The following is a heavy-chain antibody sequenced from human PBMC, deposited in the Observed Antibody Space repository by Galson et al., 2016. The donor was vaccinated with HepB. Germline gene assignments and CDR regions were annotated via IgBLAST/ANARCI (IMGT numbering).Heavy chain of an antibody. J-gene: IGHJ3*02. Sequence: QSGAEVKKPGESLKISCKGSGYSFTDYWIGWVRQMPGKGLESMGIIYPGDSDTRYSPSFQGQVTISADKSISTAYLPWSSLKASDTPMYYCARPFMVRGVTYAFDIWGQGTMVTVSS. CDR1: GYSFTDYW. V-gene: IGHV5-51*01. D-gene: IGHD3-10*01. CDR3: ARPFMVRGVTYAFDI. CDR2: IYPGDSDT.